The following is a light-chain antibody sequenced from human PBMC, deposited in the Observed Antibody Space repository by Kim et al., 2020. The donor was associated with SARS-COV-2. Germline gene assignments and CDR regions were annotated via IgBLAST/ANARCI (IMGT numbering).Light chain of an antibody. CDR2: LVS. Sequence: EIVMTQSPLSLPVTPGEPASISCTSSQSLLHRNGNSALYWYLQKPGQSPQLLISLVSNRASGVPDRFSGSGSGTDFTLKISRVEAEDVGFYYCMQTLQAPWTFGQGTKVDIK. CDR3: MQTLQAPWT. CDR1: QSLLHRNGNSA. J-gene: IGKJ1*01. V-gene: IGKV2-28*01.